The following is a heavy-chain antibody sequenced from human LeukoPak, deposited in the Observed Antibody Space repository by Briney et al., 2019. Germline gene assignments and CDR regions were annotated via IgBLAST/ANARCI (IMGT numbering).Heavy chain of an antibody. CDR2: INGHGNII. CDR1: GFTFSDYW. CDR3: TRGTSQYYDGSGYYAYFDN. J-gene: IGHJ4*02. D-gene: IGHD3-22*01. Sequence: PGGSLRLSCTASGFTFSDYWMSWVRQVPGKGLMWVSRINGHGNIITYEQSVKGRFTISRDNAKSTLHLQMNSLRDDDTAVYYCTRGTSQYYDGSGYYAYFDNWGQGTVVTVSS. V-gene: IGHV3-74*03.